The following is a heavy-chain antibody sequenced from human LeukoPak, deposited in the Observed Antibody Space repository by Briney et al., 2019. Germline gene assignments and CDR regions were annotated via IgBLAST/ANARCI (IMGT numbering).Heavy chain of an antibody. CDR2: ISSSSSYI. Sequence: PGGSLRLSCAASGFTFSSYSMNWVRQAPGKGLEWVSSISSSSSYIYYADSAKGRFTISRDNAKNSLYLQMNSLRAEDTAVYYCARTPRYCSSTSCFDYWGQGTLVTVSS. V-gene: IGHV3-21*01. J-gene: IGHJ4*02. CDR3: ARTPRYCSSTSCFDY. D-gene: IGHD2-2*01. CDR1: GFTFSSYS.